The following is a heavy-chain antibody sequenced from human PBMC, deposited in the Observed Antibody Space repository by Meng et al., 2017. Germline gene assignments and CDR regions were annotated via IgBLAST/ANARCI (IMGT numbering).Heavy chain of an antibody. J-gene: IGHJ4*02. D-gene: IGHD6-13*01. V-gene: IGHV1-2*06. Sequence: VQLVQSGAGVKKPGASVKVSCKASGYTFTGYYMHWVRQAPVQGLEWMGRINPNSGGTNYAQKFQGRVTMTRDTSISTAYMELSRLRSDDTAVYYCARGYSSSWYTDYWSQGTLVTVSS. CDR1: GYTFTGYY. CDR2: INPNSGGT. CDR3: ARGYSSSWYTDY.